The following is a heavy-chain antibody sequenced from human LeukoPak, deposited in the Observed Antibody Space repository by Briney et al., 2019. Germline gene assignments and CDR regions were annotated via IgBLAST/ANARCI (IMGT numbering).Heavy chain of an antibody. CDR1: GGSISGYY. Sequence: SETLSLTCIVSGGSISGYYWSWIRQPPGKGLEWIGYIYYSGSTNYNPSLKSRVTISVDTSKNQFSLRLNSVTAADTAVYYCARGENSGWPPATFDYWGQGTLVTVSS. CDR2: IYYSGST. J-gene: IGHJ4*02. CDR3: ARGENSGWPPATFDY. V-gene: IGHV4-59*01. D-gene: IGHD6-19*01.